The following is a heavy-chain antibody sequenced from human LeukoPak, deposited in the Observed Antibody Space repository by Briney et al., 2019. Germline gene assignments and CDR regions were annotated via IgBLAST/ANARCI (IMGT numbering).Heavy chain of an antibody. CDR3: ARRREGGYYDSSDYYYVVDY. D-gene: IGHD3-22*01. CDR1: GGSFSGYY. Sequence: SETLSLTCAVYGGSFSGYYWSWIRQPPGKGLEWIGEINHSGNTYYNPSLKSRVTISVDTSKNQFSLNLSSVTAADTAVYYCARRREGGYYDSSDYYYVVDYWGQGTLVTVSS. V-gene: IGHV4-34*01. CDR2: INHSGNT. J-gene: IGHJ4*02.